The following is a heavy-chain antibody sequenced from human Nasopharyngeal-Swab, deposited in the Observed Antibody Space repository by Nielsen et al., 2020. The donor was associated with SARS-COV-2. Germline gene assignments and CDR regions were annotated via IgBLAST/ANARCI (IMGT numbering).Heavy chain of an antibody. J-gene: IGHJ4*02. CDR2: ISYDGSNK. CDR3: ARVAPVAGTGFDY. Sequence: GGSLRISCAASGFTFSSYSIHWVRQDPGKGLEWVAVISYDGSNKYYTDSVKGRFTISRDNSKNTLYLQMNSLRAEDTAVYYCARVAPVAGTGFDYWGQGTLVTVSS. CDR1: GFTFSSYS. V-gene: IGHV3-30*04. D-gene: IGHD6-19*01.